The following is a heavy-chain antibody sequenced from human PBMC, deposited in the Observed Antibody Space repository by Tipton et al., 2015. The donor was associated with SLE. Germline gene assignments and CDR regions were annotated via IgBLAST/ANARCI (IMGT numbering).Heavy chain of an antibody. J-gene: IGHJ2*01. CDR3: ARDSAVNFWYFDL. CDR1: GASISTHY. Sequence: TLSLTCTVSGASISTHYWSWIRQPPGKGLEWSRYISYTGNTNFNPSLKSRVTMSVAPSKNQFSLRLTSVTAASTAMYYCARDSAVNFWYFDLWGRGTLVTVSA. CDR2: ISYTGNT. V-gene: IGHV4-59*11.